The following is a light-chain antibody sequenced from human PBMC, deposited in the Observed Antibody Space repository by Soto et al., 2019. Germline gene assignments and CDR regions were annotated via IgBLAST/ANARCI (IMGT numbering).Light chain of an antibody. CDR3: HQSSTTGF. J-gene: IGKJ3*01. Sequence: DIQMTQSPSSLSASVGDTVAITCRASQSIGTYLNWYQQRPGKPPKLLIYAASKLQGGVPPRFTGGGSGTHFTLIISGLQPDDFATYYCHQSSTTGFFGPGTKVDVK. CDR1: QSIGTY. CDR2: AAS. V-gene: IGKV1-39*01.